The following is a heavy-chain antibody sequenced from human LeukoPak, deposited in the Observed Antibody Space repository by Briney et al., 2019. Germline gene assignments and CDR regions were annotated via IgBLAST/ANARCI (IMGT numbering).Heavy chain of an antibody. Sequence: GGSLRLSCAVSGFTFTGSAMHWVRQASGKGLEWVGRIRSKPNNYATAYAASVKGRFTISRDDSKNTAYLQMNSLNTEDTAVYYCTRLPLSGTNDYWGQGTLVTVSS. CDR2: IRSKPNNYAT. CDR3: TRLPLSGTNDY. D-gene: IGHD1-20*01. V-gene: IGHV3-73*01. CDR1: GFTFTGSA. J-gene: IGHJ4*02.